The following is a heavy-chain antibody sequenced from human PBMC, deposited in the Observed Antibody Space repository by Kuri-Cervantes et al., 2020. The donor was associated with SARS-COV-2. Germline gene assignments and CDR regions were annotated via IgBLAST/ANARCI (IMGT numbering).Heavy chain of an antibody. CDR3: AREGGRDSSGYSYGMDV. V-gene: IGHV3-33*01. J-gene: IGHJ6*02. CDR2: IWYDGSNK. Sequence: GESLKISCAASGFTFSSYGMHWVRQAPGKGLEWVAVIWYDGSNKYYADSVKGRFTISRDNSKNTLYLQMNTLRAGDTAVYYCAREGGRDSSGYSYGMDVWGQGTTVTVSS. D-gene: IGHD3-22*01. CDR1: GFTFSSYG.